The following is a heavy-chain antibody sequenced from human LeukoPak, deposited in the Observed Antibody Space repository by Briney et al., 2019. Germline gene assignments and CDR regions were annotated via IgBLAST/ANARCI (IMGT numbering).Heavy chain of an antibody. CDR3: ARVGGGNSRGTDAFDI. D-gene: IGHD4-23*01. V-gene: IGHV3-48*01. CDR2: ISSSSSTI. J-gene: IGHJ3*02. Sequence: GGSLRLSCAASGFTFSSYSMNWVRQAPGKRLEWVSYISSSSSTIYYADSVKGRFTISRDNAKNSLYLQMNSLRAEDTAVYYCARVGGGNSRGTDAFDIWGQGTMVTVSS. CDR1: GFTFSSYS.